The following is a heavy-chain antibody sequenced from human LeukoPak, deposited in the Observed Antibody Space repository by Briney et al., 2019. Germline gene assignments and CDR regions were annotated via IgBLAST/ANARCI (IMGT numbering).Heavy chain of an antibody. CDR2: IYYSGST. Sequence: SETLSLTCTVSGGSISSSSYYWGWIRQPPGKGLEWIGSIYYSGSTYYNPSLKSRVTISVDTSKNQFSLKLSSVTAADTAVYYCARLQRTANMDVWGKGTTVTVSS. V-gene: IGHV4-39*01. D-gene: IGHD1-1*01. J-gene: IGHJ6*04. CDR1: GGSISSSSYY. CDR3: ARLQRTANMDV.